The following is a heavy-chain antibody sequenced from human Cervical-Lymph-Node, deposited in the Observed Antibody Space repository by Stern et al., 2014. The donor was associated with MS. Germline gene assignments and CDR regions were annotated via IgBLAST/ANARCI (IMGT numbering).Heavy chain of an antibody. CDR1: GFTFSTYA. J-gene: IGHJ6*02. CDR3: AKDLGRGVVVVPLYGLDV. CDR2: ISDSRVYT. Sequence: EVQLLESGGGLVQPGGSLRLSCAASGFTFSTYAFSWVSQAPGKGLEWASSISDSRVYTSYADSVKGRFTISRDNSKSMLYLEMQSLRAEDTAVYHCAKDLGRGVVVVPLYGLDVWGQGTTVTVSS. V-gene: IGHV3-23*01. D-gene: IGHD2-2*01.